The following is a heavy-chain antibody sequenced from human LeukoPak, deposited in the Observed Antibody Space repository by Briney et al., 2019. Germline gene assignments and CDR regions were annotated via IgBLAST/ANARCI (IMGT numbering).Heavy chain of an antibody. CDR2: TYYRSTWYN. V-gene: IGHV6-1*01. Sequence: SQTLSLTCAISGDSVSSNSVTRNWIRQSPSRGLEWLGRTYYRSTWYNDYAVSVRGRITVNPDASKNQFSLHLNSVTPEDAAVYYCARRLTQYDCFDPWGQGILVTVSS. J-gene: IGHJ5*02. CDR1: GDSVSSNSVT. D-gene: IGHD2-2*01. CDR3: ARRLTQYDCFDP.